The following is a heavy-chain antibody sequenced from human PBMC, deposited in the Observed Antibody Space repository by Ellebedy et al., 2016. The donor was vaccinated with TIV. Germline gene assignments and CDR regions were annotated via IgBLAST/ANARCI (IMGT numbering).Heavy chain of an antibody. V-gene: IGHV1-69*04. CDR1: GGTFSSYA. CDR3: ATGIPAPLYDILTNWFDP. D-gene: IGHD3-9*01. J-gene: IGHJ5*02. CDR2: IIPILGIA. Sequence: ASVKVSCKASGGTFSSYAISWVRQAPGQGLEWMGRIIPILGIANYAQKFQGRVTITADKSTSTAYMELSSLRSEDTAVYYCATGIPAPLYDILTNWFDPWGQGTLVTVSS.